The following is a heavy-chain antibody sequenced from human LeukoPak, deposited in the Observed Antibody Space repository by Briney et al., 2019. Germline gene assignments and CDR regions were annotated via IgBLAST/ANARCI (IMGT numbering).Heavy chain of an antibody. CDR2: INHSGST. Sequence: SETLSLTCAVYGGSFSGYYWSWIRQPPGKGLEWIGEINHSGSTNYNPSLKSRVTISVDTSKKQFSLKLTSVTAADTAVYYCARAVGYDFWSGYYRWFDPWGQGTLVTVSS. CDR1: GGSFSGYY. D-gene: IGHD3-3*01. J-gene: IGHJ5*02. V-gene: IGHV4-34*01. CDR3: ARAVGYDFWSGYYRWFDP.